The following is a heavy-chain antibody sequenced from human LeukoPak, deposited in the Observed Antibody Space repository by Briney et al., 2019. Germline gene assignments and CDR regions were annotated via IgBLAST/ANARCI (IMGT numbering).Heavy chain of an antibody. Sequence: ASETVPCKASGYTFPSYGLSGVRQAPGQGLEWMGWTSAYNGNTNYAQKLQGRVTMTTDTSTSTAYMELRSLRSDDTAVYYCARELGGWLLPDWGQGTLVTVSS. J-gene: IGHJ4*02. CDR3: ARELGGWLLPD. CDR1: GYTFPSYG. CDR2: TSAYNGNT. D-gene: IGHD3-22*01. V-gene: IGHV1-18*01.